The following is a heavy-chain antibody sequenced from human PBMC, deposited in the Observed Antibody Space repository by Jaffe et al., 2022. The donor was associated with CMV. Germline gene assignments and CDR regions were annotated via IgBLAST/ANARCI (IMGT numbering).Heavy chain of an antibody. Sequence: QVQLQESGPGLVKPSGTLSLTCAVSGGSISSSNWWSWVRQPPGKGLEWIGEIYHSGSTNYNPSLKSRVTISVDKSKNQFSLKLSSVTAADTAVYYCARVENYYGSGSPAGPYYYYMDVWGKGTTVTVSS. J-gene: IGHJ6*03. CDR2: IYHSGST. V-gene: IGHV4-4*02. CDR3: ARVENYYGSGSPAGPYYYYMDV. D-gene: IGHD3-10*01. CDR1: GGSISSSNW.